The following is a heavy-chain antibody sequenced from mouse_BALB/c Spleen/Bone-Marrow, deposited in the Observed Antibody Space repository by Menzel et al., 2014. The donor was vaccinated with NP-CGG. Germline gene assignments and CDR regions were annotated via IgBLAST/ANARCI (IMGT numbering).Heavy chain of an antibody. CDR3: ARLRGYFAMDY. V-gene: IGHV3-6*02. CDR2: ISYDGSN. CDR1: GYSITSGYY. D-gene: IGHD1-1*01. J-gene: IGHJ4*01. Sequence: ESGPGLVKPSQSLSLTCSVTGYSITSGYYWNWIRQFPENKLEWMGYISYDGSNDYSPSLKNRISITRDTSKNQFFLKLNSVTAEDAGTYYCARLRGYFAMDYWGQGTSVTVSS.